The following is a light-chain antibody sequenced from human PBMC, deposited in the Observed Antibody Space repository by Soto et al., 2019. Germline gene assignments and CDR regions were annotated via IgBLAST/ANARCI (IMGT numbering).Light chain of an antibody. CDR2: DAS. CDR3: QQYDTYWT. J-gene: IGKJ1*01. Sequence: DIQMTQSPSTLSASVGDRVTITCRASQSMTSRLAWSQQKPGKAPKILIYDASTLESGVPSRFSGSGSGTEFTLTISSLQPDDFATYYCQQYDTYWTFGQGTKVEIK. V-gene: IGKV1-5*01. CDR1: QSMTSR.